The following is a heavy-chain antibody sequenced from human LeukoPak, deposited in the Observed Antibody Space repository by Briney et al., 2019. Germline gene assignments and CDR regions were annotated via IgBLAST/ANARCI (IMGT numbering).Heavy chain of an antibody. J-gene: IGHJ4*02. CDR2: INHSGST. CDR3: ARVRDTYYSDSRGQPIDY. Sequence: SETLSLTCAVSGGSFLGYYCRSIRQPPGKGLEWIGEINHSGSTNYNPSLKSRVTISVDTSKNQFSLKLSSVPAADTAVYYCARVRDTYYSDSRGQPIDYWGEGTLVTVSS. D-gene: IGHD3-22*01. V-gene: IGHV4-34*01. CDR1: GGSFLGYY.